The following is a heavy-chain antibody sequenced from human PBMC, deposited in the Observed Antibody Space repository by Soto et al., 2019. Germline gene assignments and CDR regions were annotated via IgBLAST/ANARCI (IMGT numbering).Heavy chain of an antibody. V-gene: IGHV3-7*01. J-gene: IGHJ4*02. CDR2: IKQDGSEK. CDR1: GFTFTNYW. CDR3: VRDSHGDY. Sequence: EAQLVESGGGLVQPGGSLRLSCAASGFTFTNYWMSWVRQAPGKGLEWVANIKQDGSEKYYADSAKGRFTISRDNAENTLYLQMNSLRPEDTAVYYCVRDSHGDYWGQGTLVTVSS.